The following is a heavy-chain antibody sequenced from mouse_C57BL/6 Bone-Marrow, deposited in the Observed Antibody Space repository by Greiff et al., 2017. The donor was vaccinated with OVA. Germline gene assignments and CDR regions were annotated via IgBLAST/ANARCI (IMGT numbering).Heavy chain of an antibody. Sequence: QVQLQQSGPELVKPGASVKISCKASGYAFSSSWMNWVKQRPGKGLEWIGRIYPGDGDTNYNGKFKGKATLTADKSSSTAYMQLSSLTSEDSAVYFCVAGRGYYAMDYWGQGTSVTVSS. V-gene: IGHV1-82*01. CDR1: GYAFSSSW. CDR2: IYPGDGDT. J-gene: IGHJ4*01. CDR3: VAGRGYYAMDY.